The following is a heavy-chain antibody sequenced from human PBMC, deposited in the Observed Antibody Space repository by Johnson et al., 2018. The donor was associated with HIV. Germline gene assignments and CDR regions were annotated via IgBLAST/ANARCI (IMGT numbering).Heavy chain of an antibody. CDR2: ISYDGSNK. Sequence: QVQLVESGGGVVQPGRSLRLSCAASGFTFSSYAMHWVRQAPGKGLEWVAVISYDGSNKYFTDSVRGRFTISRDSSKNTLFLQMNSLRADDTAVYYCAKDGAFDIWGQGTLVTVSS. CDR1: GFTFSSYA. V-gene: IGHV3-30*14. CDR3: AKDGAFDI. J-gene: IGHJ3*02.